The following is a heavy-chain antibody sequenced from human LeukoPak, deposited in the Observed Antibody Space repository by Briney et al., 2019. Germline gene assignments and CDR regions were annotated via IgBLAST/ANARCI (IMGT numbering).Heavy chain of an antibody. CDR2: ISSSSSYI. D-gene: IGHD3-3*01. CDR3: AKAYDFWSGYPDY. Sequence: GGSLRLSCAASGFTFSSYSMNWVRQAPGKGLEWVSSISSSSSYIYYADSVKGRFTISRDNAKNSLYLQMNSLRAEDTAVYYCAKAYDFWSGYPDYWGQGTLVTVSS. V-gene: IGHV3-21*04. J-gene: IGHJ4*02. CDR1: GFTFSSYS.